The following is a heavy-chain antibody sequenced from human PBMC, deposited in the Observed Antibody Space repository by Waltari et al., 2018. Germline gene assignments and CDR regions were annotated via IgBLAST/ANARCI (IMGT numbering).Heavy chain of an antibody. V-gene: IGHV1-2*02. CDR1: GYAFTSYY. J-gene: IGHJ4*02. Sequence: QVQLVQSGAEVKKPGASVKVSCTTSGYAFTSYYMHWVRQAPGQGLEWMGWIHPNSGGTNYAQKYQGRITMTRDTSISTVYMELSRLISNDTAVYYCARSYQSGSYSDYWGQRTPVTVSS. D-gene: IGHD1-26*01. CDR2: IHPNSGGT. CDR3: ARSYQSGSYSDY.